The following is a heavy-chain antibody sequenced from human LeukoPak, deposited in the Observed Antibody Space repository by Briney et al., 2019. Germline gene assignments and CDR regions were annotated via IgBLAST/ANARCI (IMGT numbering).Heavy chain of an antibody. CDR3: ARQCYDILTGYPYYFDN. CDR1: GGSISNSSYY. V-gene: IGHV4-39*01. D-gene: IGHD3-9*01. Sequence: PSETLSLTCTVPGGSISNSSYYWGWIRQPPGKGLEWIGAIYYSGSTYFDPSLKSRVTMSVDTSKNQFSLKLSSVTAADTGVYYCARQCYDILTGYPYYFDNWGQGTLVTVSS. J-gene: IGHJ4*02. CDR2: IYYSGST.